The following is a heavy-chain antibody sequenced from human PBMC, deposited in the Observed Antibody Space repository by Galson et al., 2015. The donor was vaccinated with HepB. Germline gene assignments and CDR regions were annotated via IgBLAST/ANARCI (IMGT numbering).Heavy chain of an antibody. D-gene: IGHD3-3*01. Sequence: SLRLSCAASGFTFSNAWMSWVRQAPGKGLEWVGRIKSKTDGGTTDYAAPVKGRFTISRDDSKNMLYLQMNSLKTEDTAVYYCSFTIFGRYYYYGMDVWGQGTTVTVSS. CDR2: IKSKTDGGTT. CDR1: GFTFSNAW. CDR3: SFTIFGRYYYYGMDV. V-gene: IGHV3-15*01. J-gene: IGHJ6*02.